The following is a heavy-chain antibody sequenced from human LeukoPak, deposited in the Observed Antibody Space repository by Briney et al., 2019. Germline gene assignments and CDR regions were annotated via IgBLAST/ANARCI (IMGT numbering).Heavy chain of an antibody. J-gene: IGHJ3*02. D-gene: IGHD3-22*01. V-gene: IGHV1-18*01. CDR1: GYTFTSYG. Sequence: GASVKVSCKASGYTFTSYGISWVRQAPGQGLEWMGWISAYNGNTNYAQKLQGRVTMTTDTSTSTAYMELSSLRSEDTAVYYCARGLYYDSSGHILGAFDIWGQGTMVTVSS. CDR2: ISAYNGNT. CDR3: ARGLYYDSSGHILGAFDI.